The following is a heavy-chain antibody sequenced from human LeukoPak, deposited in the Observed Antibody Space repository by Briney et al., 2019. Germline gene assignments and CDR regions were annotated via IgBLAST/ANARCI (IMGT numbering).Heavy chain of an antibody. CDR2: IKTKTGGGTT. D-gene: IGHD5-24*01. Sequence: GGSLRLSCAASGFTFSDAWMNWVRQAPGKGLEWVGLIKTKTGGGTTDYAAPVKGRFTISRDDSKNTVYLQMNSLKTDDTAVYYCTTVERWLLRSSPYWGQGTLVTVSS. CDR1: GFTFSDAW. V-gene: IGHV3-15*01. CDR3: TTVERWLLRSSPY. J-gene: IGHJ4*02.